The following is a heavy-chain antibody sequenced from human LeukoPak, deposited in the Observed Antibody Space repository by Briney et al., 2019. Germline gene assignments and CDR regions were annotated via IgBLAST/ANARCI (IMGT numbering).Heavy chain of an antibody. D-gene: IGHD2-2*01. Sequence: ASVKVSCKASGYSFTNYDITWVRQAPGQGLEWMGWIRPYNGNTNNAQNLQGRVTMTTDTSTSTAYMELRSLRSDDTAVYYCARYYCSSITCQGIDYWGQGTLVTVSS. V-gene: IGHV1-18*01. J-gene: IGHJ4*02. CDR2: IRPYNGNT. CDR1: GYSFTNYD. CDR3: ARYYCSSITCQGIDY.